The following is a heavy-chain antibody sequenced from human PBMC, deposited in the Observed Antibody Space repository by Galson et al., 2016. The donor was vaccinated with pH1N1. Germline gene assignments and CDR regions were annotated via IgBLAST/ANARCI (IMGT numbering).Heavy chain of an antibody. J-gene: IGHJ4*02. Sequence: SLRLSCAASGFTFSTYAMHWVRQAPGKGLEWVALTSYDGSNKYYADSVKGRFTISRDNAKNSLYLQMNSLRAEDTALYYCAKVDGYYLGYFDYWGQGTLVTVSS. CDR3: AKVDGYYLGYFDY. D-gene: IGHD1-26*01. CDR1: GFTFSTYA. V-gene: IGHV3-30-3*01. CDR2: TSYDGSNK.